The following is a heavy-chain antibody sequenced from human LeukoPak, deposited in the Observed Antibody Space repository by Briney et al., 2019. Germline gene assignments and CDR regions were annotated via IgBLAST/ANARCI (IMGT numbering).Heavy chain of an antibody. J-gene: IGHJ4*02. Sequence: GASVKVSCKASGYTFTSYGISWVLQAPGQGLEWMGRIIPILGIANYAQKFQGRVTITADKSTSTAYMELSSLRSEDTAVYYCARGSPARTYDDYWGQGTLVTVSS. CDR1: GYTFTSYG. CDR2: IIPILGIA. D-gene: IGHD1-26*01. CDR3: ARGSPARTYDDY. V-gene: IGHV1-69*04.